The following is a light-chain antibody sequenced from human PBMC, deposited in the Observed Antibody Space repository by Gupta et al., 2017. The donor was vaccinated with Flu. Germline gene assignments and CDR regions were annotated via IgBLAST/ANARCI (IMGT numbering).Light chain of an antibody. CDR3: AARDDSLNGRV. V-gene: IGLV1-44*01. J-gene: IGLJ3*02. CDR1: SSNIGSNT. CDR2: NIN. Sequence: QSVLTQPPSASGTPGQRVTISCSGSSSNIGSNTVNWYRQLPGTAPKLLIYNINQRPSGVPVRFSGSKSGTSASLAISGLQSEDEADYYCAARDDSLNGRVFGGGTKLTVL.